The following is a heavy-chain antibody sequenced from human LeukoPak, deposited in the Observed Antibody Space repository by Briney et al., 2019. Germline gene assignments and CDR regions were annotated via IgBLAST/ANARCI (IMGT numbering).Heavy chain of an antibody. Sequence: GGSLRLSCAASGFYFSDYGMHWVRQTPGKGLQWVAVIWYDGSEKYYVDSVKGRFTISRDNSKKTLYLQMNSLRAEDTAVYYCAFNAGSGSCFNYWGQGTLVTVSS. D-gene: IGHD3-10*01. CDR2: IWYDGSEK. V-gene: IGHV3-33*01. CDR1: GFYFSDYG. J-gene: IGHJ4*02. CDR3: AFNAGSGSCFNY.